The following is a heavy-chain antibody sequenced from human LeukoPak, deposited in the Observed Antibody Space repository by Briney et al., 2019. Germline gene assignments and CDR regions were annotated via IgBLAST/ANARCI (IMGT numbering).Heavy chain of an antibody. D-gene: IGHD1-26*01. Sequence: GGSLRLSCAASGFTFSSYSMNWVRQAPGKGLEWVAVIWYDGSNKYYADSVKGRFTISGDNSKNTLYLQVNSLRAEDTAVYYCAKGGKWDVTPFDYWGQGTLVTVSS. CDR2: IWYDGSNK. CDR3: AKGGKWDVTPFDY. CDR1: GFTFSSYS. V-gene: IGHV3-33*06. J-gene: IGHJ4*02.